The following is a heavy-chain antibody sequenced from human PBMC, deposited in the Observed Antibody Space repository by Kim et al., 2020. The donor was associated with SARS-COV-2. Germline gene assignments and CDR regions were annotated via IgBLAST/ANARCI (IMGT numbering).Heavy chain of an antibody. CDR1: GGSISSYY. J-gene: IGHJ5*02. V-gene: IGHV4-4*07. Sequence: SETLSLTCTVSGGSISSYYWSWIRQPAGKGLEWIGRIYTSGSTNYNPSLKSRVTMSVDTSKNQFSLKLSSVTAADTAVYYCARDRRQWLVGWFDPWGQGTLVTVSS. CDR2: IYTSGST. D-gene: IGHD6-19*01. CDR3: ARDRRQWLVGWFDP.